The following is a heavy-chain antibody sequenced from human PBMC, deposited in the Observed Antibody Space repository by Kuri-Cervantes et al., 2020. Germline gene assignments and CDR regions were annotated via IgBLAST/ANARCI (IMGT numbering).Heavy chain of an antibody. CDR2: IYTSGST. Sequence: ESLKISCTVSGGSISSYYWSWIRQPAGKGLEWIGRIYTSGSTNYNPSLKSRVTISVDKSKNQFSLKLSSVTAADTAVYYCAREGVVAAAAYGGPYWYFDLWGRGTLVTVSS. CDR3: AREGVVAAAAYGGPYWYFDL. CDR1: GGSISSYY. V-gene: IGHV4-4*07. J-gene: IGHJ2*01. D-gene: IGHD4-23*01.